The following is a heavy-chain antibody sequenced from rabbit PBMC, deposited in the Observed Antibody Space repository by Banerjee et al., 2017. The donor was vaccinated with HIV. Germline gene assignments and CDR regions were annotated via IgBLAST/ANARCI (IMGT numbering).Heavy chain of an antibody. CDR2: IGTGSGST. CDR1: GLDFSSSYY. J-gene: IGHJ4*01. CDR3: ARDIDGAATTLGL. V-gene: IGHV1S45*01. D-gene: IGHD3-3*01. Sequence: QEQVVESGGGLVQPEGSLTLTCKASGLDFSSSYYMCWVRQAPGKGLEWIACIGTGSGSTYYASWVNGRFTISKTSSTTVTLQMTSLTAADTATYFCARDIDGAATTLGLWGPGTLVTVS.